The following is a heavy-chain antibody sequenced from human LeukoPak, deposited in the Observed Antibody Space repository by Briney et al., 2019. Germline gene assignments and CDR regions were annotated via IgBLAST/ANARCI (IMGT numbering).Heavy chain of an antibody. CDR2: ITSGSSHI. D-gene: IGHD1-26*01. CDR3: ARDPYSGSYGADYYYYMDV. CDR1: GFTFTTYS. V-gene: IGHV3-21*01. Sequence: GGSLRLSCEASGFTFTTYSMTWVRQAPGQGLEWVSSITSGSSHIYYADSVKGRFTISRDNAKSSLYLQMNSLRAEDTAVYYCARDPYSGSYGADYYYYMDVWGKGTTVTISS. J-gene: IGHJ6*03.